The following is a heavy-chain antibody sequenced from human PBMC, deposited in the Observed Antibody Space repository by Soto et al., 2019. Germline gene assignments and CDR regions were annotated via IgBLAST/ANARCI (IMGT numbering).Heavy chain of an antibody. CDR3: AHSRRGGNSPTLDY. Sequence: SGPTLVNPTQTLTLTCTFSGFSLSTTDMGVAWIRQPPGKALEWLALIYWNDEKRYSPSLKSRLTITKDTSKNQVVLTMTNMDPVDTATYSCAHSRRGGNSPTLDYWGHGILVTVSS. V-gene: IGHV2-5*01. J-gene: IGHJ4*01. CDR2: IYWNDEK. D-gene: IGHD2-21*01. CDR1: GFSLSTTDMG.